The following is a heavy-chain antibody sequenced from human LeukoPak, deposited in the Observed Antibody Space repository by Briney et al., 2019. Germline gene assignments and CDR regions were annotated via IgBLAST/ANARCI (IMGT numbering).Heavy chain of an antibody. D-gene: IGHD5-12*01. CDR3: ARDKYGYGGYDSVGGFDY. CDR1: GYTFTGYY. J-gene: IGHJ4*02. CDR2: INPNSGGT. Sequence: ASVKVSCKASGYTFTGYYMHWVRQAPGQGLEWMGWINPNSGGTNYAQKFQGRVTMTRDTSISTAYMELSRLRSDDTAVYYCARDKYGYGGYDSVGGFDYWGQGTLVTVSS. V-gene: IGHV1-2*02.